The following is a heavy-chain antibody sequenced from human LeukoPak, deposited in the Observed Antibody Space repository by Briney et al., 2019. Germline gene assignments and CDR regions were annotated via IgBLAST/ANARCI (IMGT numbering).Heavy chain of an antibody. CDR3: ARIPEIYYYYYYMDV. V-gene: IGHV1-18*01. CDR1: GYTFTRYG. Sequence: ASVKVSCKASGYTFTRYGISWVRQAPGQGLEWMGWISAYNGNTNYAQKLQGRVTMTTDTSTSTAYMELRSLRSDDTAVYYCARIPEIYYYYYYMDVWGKGTTVTISS. J-gene: IGHJ6*03. CDR2: ISAYNGNT. D-gene: IGHD2-2*02.